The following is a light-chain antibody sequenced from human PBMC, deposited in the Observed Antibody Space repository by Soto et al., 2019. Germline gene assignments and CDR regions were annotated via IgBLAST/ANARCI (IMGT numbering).Light chain of an antibody. J-gene: IGLJ3*02. CDR3: GTWDSSLSVWV. CDR1: SSDVGAYNY. Sequence: QSALTQPRSVSGSPGQSVTISCTGTSSDVGAYNYVSWYQQYPGKAPKLVISDVSKRPSGIPDRFSGSKSGTSATLGITGLQTGDEADYYCGTWDSSLSVWVFGGGTKLTVL. V-gene: IGLV2-11*01. CDR2: DVS.